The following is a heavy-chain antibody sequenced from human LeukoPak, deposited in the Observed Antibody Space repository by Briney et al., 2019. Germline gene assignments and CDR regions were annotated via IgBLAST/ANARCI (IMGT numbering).Heavy chain of an antibody. Sequence: SQTLSLTCTVSGGSISSNNYYWGWIRQPPGKGLEWIGSIYYSGSTYNNPSLKSRVTISVDTTKNQFSLKLTSVTAADTAVYYCASSPSGYWWNFDCWGQGTLVTVSS. CDR1: GGSISSNNYY. V-gene: IGHV4-39*01. J-gene: IGHJ4*02. D-gene: IGHD3-22*01. CDR2: IYYSGST. CDR3: ASSPSGYWWNFDC.